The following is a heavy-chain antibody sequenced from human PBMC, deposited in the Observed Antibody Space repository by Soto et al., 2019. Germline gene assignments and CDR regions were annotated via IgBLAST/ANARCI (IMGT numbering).Heavy chain of an antibody. Sequence: VPVELSFKGCGVSFKGYYMHWVCQAPRKRLEWMGWINPNSGGTNYAQKFQGWVTMTRDTSISTAYMELSRLRSDDTAVYYCARDLDFRPPAYYYYGMDVWGQGTTVTVSS. D-gene: IGHD2-2*01. J-gene: IGHJ6*02. CDR1: GVSFKGYY. CDR2: INPNSGGT. V-gene: IGHV1-2*04. CDR3: ARDLDFRPPAYYYYGMDV.